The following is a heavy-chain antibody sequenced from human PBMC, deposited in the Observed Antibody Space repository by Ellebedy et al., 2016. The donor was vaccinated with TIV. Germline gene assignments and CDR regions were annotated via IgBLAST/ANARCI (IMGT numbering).Heavy chain of an antibody. J-gene: IGHJ4*02. CDR3: AKDSTSSYYYGSGSYYNS. CDR2: ISGSGGST. CDR1: GFTFSSYA. V-gene: IGHV3-23*01. Sequence: GGSLRLXXAASGFTFSSYAMSWVRQAPGKGLEWVSAISGSGGSTYYADSVKGRFTISRDNSKNTLYLQMNSLRAEDTAVYYCAKDSTSSYYYGSGSYYNSWGQGTLVTVSS. D-gene: IGHD3-10*01.